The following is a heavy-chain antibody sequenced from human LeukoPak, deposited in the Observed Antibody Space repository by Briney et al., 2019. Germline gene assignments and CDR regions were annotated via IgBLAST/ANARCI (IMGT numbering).Heavy chain of an antibody. J-gene: IGHJ4*02. CDR2: INHSGST. V-gene: IGHV4-34*01. CDR3: ARDPPGPSYVDY. CDR1: GGSFSGYY. Sequence: SETLSLTCAVYGGSFSGYYWSWIRQPPGKGLEWIGEINHSGSTNYNPSLKSRVTISVDTSKNQFSLKLSSVTAADTAVYYCARDPPGPSYVDYWGQGTLVTVSS. D-gene: IGHD5-18*01.